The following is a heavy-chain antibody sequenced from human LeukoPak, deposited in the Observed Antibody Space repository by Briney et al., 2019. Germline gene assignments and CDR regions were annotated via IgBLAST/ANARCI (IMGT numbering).Heavy chain of an antibody. D-gene: IGHD4-23*01. CDR2: ISGSGGST. V-gene: IGHV3-23*01. Sequence: GGSLRLSCAASGFTFSSCAMSWVRQAPGKGLEWVSAISGSGGSTFYTDSVKGRFTISRDNSENTVYLQMNSLRAEDTAVYYCAKSWALTTVVNGPSPNDYWGQGTLVTVSS. CDR3: AKSWALTTVVNGPSPNDY. J-gene: IGHJ4*02. CDR1: GFTFSSCA.